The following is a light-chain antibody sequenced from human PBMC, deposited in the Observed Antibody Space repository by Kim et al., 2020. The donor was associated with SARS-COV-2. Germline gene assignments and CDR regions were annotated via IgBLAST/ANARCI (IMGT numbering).Light chain of an antibody. Sequence: ASVGDRVTITGRASQSINDWLAWYQQKPGKAPKLLIYKASTLEGGVPSRFSGSGSGTEFTLTISSLQPDDYAIYYCQQYTTYRTFGQGTKVDIK. J-gene: IGKJ1*01. CDR3: QQYTTYRT. CDR1: QSINDW. CDR2: KAS. V-gene: IGKV1-5*03.